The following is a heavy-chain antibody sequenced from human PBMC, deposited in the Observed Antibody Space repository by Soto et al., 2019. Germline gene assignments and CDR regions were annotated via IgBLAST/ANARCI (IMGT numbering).Heavy chain of an antibody. V-gene: IGHV3-21*01. J-gene: IGHJ3*02. CDR3: ARDRHSSSHDAFDI. Sequence: PGGSLRLSCAASGFTFSSYSMNWVRQAPGKGLEWVSSISSSSSYIYYADSVKGRFTISRDNAKNSLYLQMNSLRAEDTAVYYCARDRHSSSHDAFDIWGQGTMVTVSS. CDR2: ISSSSSYI. CDR1: GFTFSSYS. D-gene: IGHD6-13*01.